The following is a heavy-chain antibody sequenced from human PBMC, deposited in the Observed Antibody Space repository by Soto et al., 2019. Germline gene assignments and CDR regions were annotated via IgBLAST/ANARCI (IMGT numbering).Heavy chain of an antibody. CDR3: ARRPLLGYSSRGSYYSHWYDP. D-gene: IGHD2-15*01. V-gene: IGHV1-2*04. J-gene: IGHJ5*02. CDR1: GYTFTGYC. Sequence: ASVKVSCKASGYTFTGYCMQWVRQSPGQGLEWMGWINPNSGGTNYAQKFQGWVTMTRDTSISTAYMELSRLRSDDTAAYYCARRPLLGYSSRGSYYSHWYDPWGQGTLVTVPT. CDR2: INPNSGGT.